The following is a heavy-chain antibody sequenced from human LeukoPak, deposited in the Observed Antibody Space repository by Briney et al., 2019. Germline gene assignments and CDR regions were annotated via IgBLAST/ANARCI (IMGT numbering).Heavy chain of an antibody. V-gene: IGHV1-18*01. CDR2: ISAYNGKR. CDR1: GYTFTSYG. D-gene: IGHD5-12*01. Sequence: ASVKVSCKASGYTFTSYGISWLRQAPGQGLEWMGWISAYNGKREYVQKFQGRVTMTTDISTSTASMELGSLRSDDTAVYYCARDLGDHDSRGGYIFFDYWGQGSLVTVSS. J-gene: IGHJ4*02. CDR3: ARDLGDHDSRGGYIFFDY.